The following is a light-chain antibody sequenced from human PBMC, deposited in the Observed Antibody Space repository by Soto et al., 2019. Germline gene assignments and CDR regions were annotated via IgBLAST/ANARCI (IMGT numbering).Light chain of an antibody. Sequence: EIVLTQSPATMSLSPGERATLSCRSTQSVSTYLAWYQQRPGQAPRLLIYDASYRATDIPPRFSGSGSGTDFTLTISSLEPEDFAVYYCQQRRSWPPTITFGQGTRLEIK. V-gene: IGKV3-11*01. CDR2: DAS. CDR1: QSVSTY. CDR3: QQRRSWPPTIT. J-gene: IGKJ5*01.